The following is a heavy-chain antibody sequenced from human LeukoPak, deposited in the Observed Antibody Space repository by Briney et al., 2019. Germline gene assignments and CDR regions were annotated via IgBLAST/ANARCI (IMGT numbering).Heavy chain of an antibody. V-gene: IGHV5-10-1*01. CDR3: ARAYSSSWYQEY. J-gene: IGHJ4*02. CDR2: IDPSDSYT. CDR1: GCRFTSYW. Sequence: GEALRISFKGSGCRFTSYWISWVRQMPGKGVEWMGRIDPSDSYTNYSPSFQGHVTISADKSISTAYLQWSSLKASDTAMYYCARAYSSSWYQEYWGQGTLVTVSS. D-gene: IGHD6-13*01.